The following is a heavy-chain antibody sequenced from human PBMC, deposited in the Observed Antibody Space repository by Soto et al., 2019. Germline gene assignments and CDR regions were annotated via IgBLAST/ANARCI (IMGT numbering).Heavy chain of an antibody. CDR3: ARAIDTQEMSEDYYHRKDV. Sequence: EASVKVSCKDSVGTFSSYAISWVRQAPGQGLEWMGGIIPIFGTANYAQKFQGRVTITADESTSTAYMELSSLRSEDTAVYYCARAIDTQEMSEDYYHRKDVWRQGTSVT. J-gene: IGHJ6*02. CDR1: VGTFSSYA. D-gene: IGHD2-2*02. V-gene: IGHV1-69*13. CDR2: IIPIFGTA.